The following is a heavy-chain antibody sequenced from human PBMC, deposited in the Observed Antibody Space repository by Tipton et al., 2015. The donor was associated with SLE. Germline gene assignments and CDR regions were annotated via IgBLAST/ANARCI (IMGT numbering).Heavy chain of an antibody. CDR2: IYYSGST. CDR1: GGSISSHY. Sequence: TLSLTCTVSGGSISSHYWSWIRQPPGKGLEWIGYIYYSGSTNYNPSLKSRVTISVDTSKNQFSMKLSSVTAADTAVYYCARRAPGRHYCDYWGQGTLVTVSS. CDR3: ARRAPGRHYCDY. V-gene: IGHV4-59*11. J-gene: IGHJ4*02. D-gene: IGHD3-10*01.